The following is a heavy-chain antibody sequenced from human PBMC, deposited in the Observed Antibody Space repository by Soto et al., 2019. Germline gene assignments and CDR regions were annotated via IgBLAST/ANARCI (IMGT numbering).Heavy chain of an antibody. Sequence: QVQLVQSGAEVKKPGSSVKVSCKASGVTFSSYAITWVRQAPGQGLEWMGGIIPIFGTANYAQKFQARVTSTADESTSTAYMELSSLRSEDTAVYYCARDRGPSSGYYPYWFDPWGQGTLVTVSS. V-gene: IGHV1-69*12. CDR2: IIPIFGTA. D-gene: IGHD3-22*01. CDR3: ARDRGPSSGYYPYWFDP. J-gene: IGHJ5*02. CDR1: GVTFSSYA.